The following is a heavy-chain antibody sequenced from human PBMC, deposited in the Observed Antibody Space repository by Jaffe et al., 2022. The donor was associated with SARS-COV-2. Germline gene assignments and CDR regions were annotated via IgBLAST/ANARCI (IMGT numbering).Heavy chain of an antibody. CDR1: GGSISSSTYH. V-gene: IGHV4-39*01. CDR2: MYYSGTT. CDR3: ARHSGSIAALIIG. J-gene: IGHJ4*02. Sequence: QVQLQESGPGLVKPSETLSLTCTVSGGSISSSTYHWGWIRQPPGQGLEWIGSMYYSGTTYYNPSLKSRVTISIDTSKNQFSLRLNSVTAADTAVYYCARHSGSIAALIIGWGQGTLVTVSS. D-gene: IGHD6-6*01.